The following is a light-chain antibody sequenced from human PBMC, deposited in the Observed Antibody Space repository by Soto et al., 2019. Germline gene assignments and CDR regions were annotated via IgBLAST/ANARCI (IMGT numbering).Light chain of an antibody. V-gene: IGLV1-47*02. CDR2: INT. J-gene: IGLJ3*02. CDR1: RSNIGSNY. CDR3: AAWDDSLSGPV. Sequence: QLVLTQPPSASGTPGQWVTISCSGSRSNIGSNYVYWYQQLPGTAPKLLIYINTQRPSGVPARFSGSKSDTSASRAISGLRSEDEGDYYCAAWDDSLSGPVFGGGTKLTVL.